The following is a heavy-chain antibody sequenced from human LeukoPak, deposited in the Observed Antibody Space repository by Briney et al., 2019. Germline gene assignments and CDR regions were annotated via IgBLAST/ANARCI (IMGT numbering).Heavy chain of an antibody. Sequence: PSETLSLTCTVSGGSISSYYWSWIRQPPGKGLEWIGYIYYSGSTNYNPSLKSRVTISVDTSKNQFSLKLSSVTAAGTAVYYCARGGYSYYYGMDVWGQGTTVTVSS. CDR3: ARGGYSYYYGMDV. J-gene: IGHJ6*02. D-gene: IGHD5-18*01. V-gene: IGHV4-59*01. CDR1: GGSISSYY. CDR2: IYYSGST.